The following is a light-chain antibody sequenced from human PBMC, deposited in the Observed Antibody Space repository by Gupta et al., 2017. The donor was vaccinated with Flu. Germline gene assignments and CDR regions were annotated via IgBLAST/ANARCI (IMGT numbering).Light chain of an antibody. CDR2: DTT. J-gene: IGKJ5*01. CDR3: QQRSNWPPGVT. Sequence: VLPQSSATLSLSPGESATLSCRARQAISSYLSWYQQKVGQPPRLLISDTTNRVPGIPARFSGSGSGTDFTLTISSREPEDFAVYFCQQRSNWPPGVTFGQGTRLEI. CDR1: QAISSY. V-gene: IGKV3-11*01.